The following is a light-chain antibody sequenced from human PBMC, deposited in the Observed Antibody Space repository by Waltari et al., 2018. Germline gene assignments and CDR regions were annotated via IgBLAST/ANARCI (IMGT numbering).Light chain of an antibody. J-gene: IGKJ2*01. Sequence: DIVMTQSPDSLAVSLGERATLNCKSSQSILSSSNDKNFLAWYQQKSGQPPKLLFYWASARESGVPDRFSGGGSGTDFTLTISSLQAEDVAVYYCQQYFDTPYTFGQGTKLEIK. V-gene: IGKV4-1*01. CDR1: QSILSSSNDKNF. CDR3: QQYFDTPYT. CDR2: WAS.